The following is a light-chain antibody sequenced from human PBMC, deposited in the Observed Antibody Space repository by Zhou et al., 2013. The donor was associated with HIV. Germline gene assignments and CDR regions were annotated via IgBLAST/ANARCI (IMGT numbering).Light chain of an antibody. Sequence: DIQMTQSPSFLSASVGDRVTITCRASQSISRYLNWYQQKLGKAPKLLTYGSTSLLKWVPSRVQCSGSGTDFDSLPSAVCNQKIVDVLTTVQQSYNTPLLLFGHG. CDR1: QSISRY. V-gene: IGKV1-39*01. CDR2: GST. J-gene: IGKJ1*01. CDR3: QQSYNTPLLL.